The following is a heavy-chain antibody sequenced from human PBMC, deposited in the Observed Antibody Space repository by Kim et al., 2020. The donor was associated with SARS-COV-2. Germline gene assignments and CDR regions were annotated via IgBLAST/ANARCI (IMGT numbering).Heavy chain of an antibody. J-gene: IGHJ3*02. CDR2: IGTAGDT. V-gene: IGHV3-13*01. D-gene: IGHD2-15*01. Sequence: GGSLRLSCAASGFTFSSYDMHWVRQATGKGLEWVSAIGTAGDTYYPGSVKGRFTISRENAKNSLYLQMNSLRAGDTAVYYCARSCSGGSCYAYDAFDIWGQGTMVTVSS. CDR1: GFTFSSYD. CDR3: ARSCSGGSCYAYDAFDI.